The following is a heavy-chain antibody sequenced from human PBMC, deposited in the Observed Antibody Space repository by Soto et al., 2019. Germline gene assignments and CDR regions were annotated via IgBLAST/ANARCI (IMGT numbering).Heavy chain of an antibody. CDR2: IYYSGST. CDR1: GGSISSYY. V-gene: IGHV4-59*12. J-gene: IGHJ4*02. CDR3: AREEVRSGLDS. Sequence: SETLSLTCTVSGGSISSYYWTWIRQPPGKGLEWIGYIYYSGSTNYNPSLTSRVAISVDTSKNQFSLRLSSATAADTAVYYCAREEVRSGLDSWGQGTLVTVSS.